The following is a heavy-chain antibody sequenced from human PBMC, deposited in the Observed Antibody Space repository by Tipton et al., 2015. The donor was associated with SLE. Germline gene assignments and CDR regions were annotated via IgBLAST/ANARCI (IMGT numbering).Heavy chain of an antibody. V-gene: IGHV4-4*07. CDR2: VHSSGGT. CDR1: GGSLSNYY. D-gene: IGHD6-13*01. CDR3: ARDRRLIAAPSFWWYFDL. J-gene: IGHJ2*01. Sequence: GLVKPSETLYLTCTVSGGSLSNYYWSWIRQPAGKGLEWIGRVHSSGGTHYSPSLSSRATVSVDTSKNQFSLELTSVIAADTAVYYCARDRRLIAAPSFWWYFDLWGRGTLVTVSS.